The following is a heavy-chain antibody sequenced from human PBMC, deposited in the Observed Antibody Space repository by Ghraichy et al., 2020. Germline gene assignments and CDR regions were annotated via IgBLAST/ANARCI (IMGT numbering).Heavy chain of an antibody. CDR1: GGSISSGSYY. Sequence: SQTLSLTCTVSGGSISSGSYYWSWIRQPAGKGLEWIGHIYTSGSTTYNPSLKSRVTISVDTSKNHFSLKPSSVTAADTAVYYCARGLAARPWWFDPWGQGTLVTVSS. CDR3: ARGLAARPWWFDP. J-gene: IGHJ5*02. V-gene: IGHV4-61*09. CDR2: IYTSGST. D-gene: IGHD6-6*01.